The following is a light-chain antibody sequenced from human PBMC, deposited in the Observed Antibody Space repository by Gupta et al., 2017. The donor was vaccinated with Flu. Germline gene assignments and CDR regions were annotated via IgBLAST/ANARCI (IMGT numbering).Light chain of an antibody. Sequence: EIVMTQSPATLSVSPGERATLSCRASQSVSSNLAWYQQKPGQAPRLLIYGASTRATGIPARFSGSGSGTEFTLTISSRQSEDFAVYYCQQYKNWLRETFGQGTRLEIK. CDR3: QQYKNWLRET. CDR1: QSVSSN. CDR2: GAS. J-gene: IGKJ5*01. V-gene: IGKV3-15*01.